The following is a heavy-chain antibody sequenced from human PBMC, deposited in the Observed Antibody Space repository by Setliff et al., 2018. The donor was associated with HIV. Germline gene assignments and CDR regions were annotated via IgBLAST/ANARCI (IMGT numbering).Heavy chain of an antibody. CDR3: ARATQLRSGVVDPAAKYFYYYMDV. Sequence: GESLKISCAASGFTFSSYWMSGVRQAPGKGLEWVANIKQDGSEKYYVDSVRGRFTISRDNAKNSLYLQINSLRAEDTAVYYCARATQLRSGVVDPAAKYFYYYMDVRGKGTTVTVSS. D-gene: IGHD2-2*01. J-gene: IGHJ6*03. CDR1: GFTFSSYW. V-gene: IGHV3-7*01. CDR2: IKQDGSEK.